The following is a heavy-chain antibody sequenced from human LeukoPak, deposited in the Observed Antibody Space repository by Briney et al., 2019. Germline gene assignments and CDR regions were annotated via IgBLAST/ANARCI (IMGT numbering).Heavy chain of an antibody. J-gene: IGHJ3*02. CDR3: ARGRGYCSSTSRSYDAFDI. D-gene: IGHD2-2*01. Sequence: PSETLSLTCAVYGGSFSGYYWSWIRQPPGKGLEWIGEINHSGSTNYNPSLKSRVTISVDTSKNQFSLKLSSVTAADTAVYYCARGRGYCSSTSRSYDAFDIWGQGTMVTLSS. CDR2: INHSGST. V-gene: IGHV4-34*01. CDR1: GGSFSGYY.